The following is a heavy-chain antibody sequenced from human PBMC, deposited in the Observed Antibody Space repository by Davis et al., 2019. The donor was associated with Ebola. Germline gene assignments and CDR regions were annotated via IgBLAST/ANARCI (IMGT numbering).Heavy chain of an antibody. CDR2: ISGSGGST. CDR1: GFTFSSYA. D-gene: IGHD5-18*01. V-gene: IGHV3-23*01. CDR3: AKSFAAMVFHYYYGMDV. Sequence: GGSLRLSCAASGFTFSSYAMSWVRQAPGKGLEWVSAISGSGGSTYYADSVKGRFTISRDNSKNTLYLQMNSLRAEDTAVYYCAKSFAAMVFHYYYGMDVWGQGTTVTVSS. J-gene: IGHJ6*02.